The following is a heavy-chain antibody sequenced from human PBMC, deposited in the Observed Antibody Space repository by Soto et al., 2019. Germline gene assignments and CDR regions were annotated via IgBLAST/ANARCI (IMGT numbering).Heavy chain of an antibody. Sequence: SVKVSCKASGGTFSSYAISWVRQAPGQGLEWMGGIIPIFGTANYAQKFQGRVTITADKSTSIAYMELSSLRSEDTAVYYCARSKGDDDYSKGVYYYYYYGMDVWGQGTTVTVSS. D-gene: IGHD4-4*01. V-gene: IGHV1-69*06. CDR3: ARSKGDDDYSKGVYYYYYYGMDV. CDR2: IIPIFGTA. J-gene: IGHJ6*02. CDR1: GGTFSSYA.